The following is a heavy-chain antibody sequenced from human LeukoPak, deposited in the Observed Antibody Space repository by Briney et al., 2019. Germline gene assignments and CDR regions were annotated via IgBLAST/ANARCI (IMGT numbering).Heavy chain of an antibody. J-gene: IGHJ5*02. V-gene: IGHV3-7*05. D-gene: IGHD3-16*01. CDR1: GFSFGGYW. CDR2: IKSDGSEK. Sequence: PGGSLRLSCAASGFSFGGYWLSWVRQAPGKGLECVASIKSDGSEKYYADSVKGRFTISRDNAKNSLYLQMNSLRAEDTAVYYCGRRTTAYDTVDPWGQGTLVTVSS. CDR3: GRRTTAYDTVDP.